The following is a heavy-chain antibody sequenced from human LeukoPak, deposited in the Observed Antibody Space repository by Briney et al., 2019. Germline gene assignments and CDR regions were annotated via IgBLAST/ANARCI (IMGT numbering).Heavy chain of an antibody. CDR1: GFTLSDYA. J-gene: IGHJ4*02. D-gene: IGHD4-17*01. V-gene: IGHV3-23*01. CDR2: ISSSGGSA. CDR3: AKDIGDYGDYPDF. Sequence: GGSLRVSSVDPGFTLSDYAMTCVRPAPGKGVEWVSTISSSGGSAHSADSVKGRFTISRDNSKNTLYLHMNSLRAGDTAVFFCAKDIGDYGDYPDFWGQGTLVTVSS.